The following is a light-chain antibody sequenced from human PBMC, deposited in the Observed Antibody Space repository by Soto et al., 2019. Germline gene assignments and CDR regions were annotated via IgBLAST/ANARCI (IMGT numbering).Light chain of an antibody. J-gene: IGKJ1*01. V-gene: IGKV3-15*01. CDR3: QQYNNWPPWT. CDR1: QSVSGN. Sequence: EIVMTQSPATLSVSPGERATLSCRASQSVSGNLAWYQQKPGQAPRLLIYGASPRATGIPARFSGSGSVTEFTLTISSLQSEDFVFYYCQQYNNWPPWTFGQGTKVEIK. CDR2: GAS.